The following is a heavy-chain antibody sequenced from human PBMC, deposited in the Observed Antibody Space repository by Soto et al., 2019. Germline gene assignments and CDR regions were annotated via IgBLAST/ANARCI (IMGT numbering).Heavy chain of an antibody. CDR1: GGSIRGSDDY. Sequence: QLQLQESGPGLVKPSETLSLTCTVSGGSIRGSDDYWAWIRQSPGKGLEYIGSVFYTGSAYYNPSLKSRVTIVADTSTNRFFLNLKSVTATATAVYYCAKTPSGWYDYWGQGTLVTVSS. D-gene: IGHD6-19*01. V-gene: IGHV4-39*01. CDR3: AKTPSGWYDY. J-gene: IGHJ4*02. CDR2: VFYTGSA.